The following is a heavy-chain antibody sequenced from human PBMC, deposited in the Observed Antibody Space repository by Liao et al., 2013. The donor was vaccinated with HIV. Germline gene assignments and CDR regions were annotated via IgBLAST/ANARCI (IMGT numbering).Heavy chain of an antibody. V-gene: IGHV4-4*07. Sequence: QVQLQESGPGLVKPSETLSLTCTVSGGSISSYYWSWIRQPAGRGLEWIGRIYASGTTDYNPSLKSRVTISEDTSKNQFSLNLNSVTAADTAVYYCARAPLVVRAPIDYWGQGILVTVSS. D-gene: IGHD2-2*01. CDR2: IYASGTT. J-gene: IGHJ4*02. CDR1: GGSISSYY. CDR3: ARAPLVVRAPIDY.